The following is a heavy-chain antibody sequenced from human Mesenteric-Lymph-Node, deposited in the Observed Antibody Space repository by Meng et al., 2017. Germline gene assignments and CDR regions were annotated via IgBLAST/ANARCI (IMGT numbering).Heavy chain of an antibody. V-gene: IGHV4-34*01. D-gene: IGHD1-26*01. J-gene: IGHJ4*02. Sequence: PGGAGLLKLSGTLSLACAVYVGSFSGSYWSWIRQPPGKGLEWIGEINHSGSTNYNPSLKNRVTISVDTSKNQFSLKLSSVTAADTAVYYCAYSGSYYPDYWGQGTLVTVSS. CDR3: AYSGSYYPDY. CDR2: INHSGST. CDR1: VGSFSGSY.